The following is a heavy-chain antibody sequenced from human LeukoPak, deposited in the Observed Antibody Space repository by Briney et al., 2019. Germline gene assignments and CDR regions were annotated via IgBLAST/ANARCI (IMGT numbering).Heavy chain of an antibody. CDR3: ARILYYYGSGSYYFDY. D-gene: IGHD3-10*01. Sequence: GGSLRLSCAASGFTFSSHAMNWVRQAPGKGLEWVSAISGSGYRTYYADSVKGRVTISRDNAKNSLYLQMNSLRAEDTAVYYCARILYYYGSGSYYFDYWGQGTLVTVSS. CDR2: ISGSGYRT. CDR1: GFTFSSHA. V-gene: IGHV3-23*01. J-gene: IGHJ4*02.